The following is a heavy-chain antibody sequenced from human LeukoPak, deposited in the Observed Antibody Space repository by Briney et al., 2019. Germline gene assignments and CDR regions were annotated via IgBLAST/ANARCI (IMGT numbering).Heavy chain of an antibody. CDR3: AKVAAWALQWFGDLPGSDF. J-gene: IGHJ4*02. D-gene: IGHD3-10*01. Sequence: PGGSLRLSCAASRFTFSSYTMNWVRQAPGKGLEWVSGISGSGGSTYYADSVKGRFTISRDNSKNTLYLQMNSLRAEDTAVYYCAKVAAWALQWFGDLPGSDFWGQGTLVTVSS. CDR2: ISGSGGST. V-gene: IGHV3-23*01. CDR1: RFTFSSYT.